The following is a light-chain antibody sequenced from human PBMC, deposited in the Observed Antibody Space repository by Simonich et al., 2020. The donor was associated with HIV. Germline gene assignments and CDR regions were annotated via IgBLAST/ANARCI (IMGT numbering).Light chain of an antibody. J-gene: IGKJ1*01. CDR3: QQYYITPHT. Sequence: DIVMTQSPDSLAVSLGERATINCKSSQSVIYSSNNKNYLAWYQQKPGQPPKLLIYWASTRESGVPDRFSGSGSGTDFTLTISSLQAEDVAVYYCQQYYITPHTFGQGTKVEIK. CDR1: QSVIYSSNNKNY. CDR2: WAS. V-gene: IGKV4-1*01.